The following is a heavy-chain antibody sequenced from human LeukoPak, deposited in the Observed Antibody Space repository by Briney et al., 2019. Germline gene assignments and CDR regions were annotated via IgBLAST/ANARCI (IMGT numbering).Heavy chain of an antibody. V-gene: IGHV4-4*02. CDR2: IYHSGST. CDR3: ARAYMGSASYLRY. Sequence: PSETLSHTCAVSGGSISSSNWWSRVRQPPGKGLEWIGEIYHSGSTNYNPSLKSRVTISVDKSKNQFSLKLSSVTAADTAVYYCARAYMGSASYLRYWGQGTLVTVSS. D-gene: IGHD3-10*01. J-gene: IGHJ4*02. CDR1: GGSISSSNW.